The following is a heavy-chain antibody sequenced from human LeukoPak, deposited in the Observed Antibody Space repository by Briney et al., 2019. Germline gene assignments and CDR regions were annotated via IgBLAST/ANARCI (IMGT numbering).Heavy chain of an antibody. D-gene: IGHD6-13*01. Sequence: ASVKVSCKASGYTFTGYYMHWVRQAPGRGLEWTGWINPNSGATKYAQKFQGRVTMTRDTSISTAYMEVSRLRFDDTAVYYCARDQGSLTRSWYTGYWGQGTQVTVSS. V-gene: IGHV1-2*02. J-gene: IGHJ4*02. CDR3: ARDQGSLTRSWYTGY. CDR1: GYTFTGYY. CDR2: INPNSGAT.